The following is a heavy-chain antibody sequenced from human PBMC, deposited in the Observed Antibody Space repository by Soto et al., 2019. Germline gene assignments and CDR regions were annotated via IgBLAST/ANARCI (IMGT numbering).Heavy chain of an antibody. CDR1: GGTFSNYA. D-gene: IGHD2-21*02. J-gene: IGHJ4*02. CDR3: ARGWSVGDCGLPNDN. Sequence: QVQLVQSGAEVKKPGSSVKVSCKASGGTFSNYAIRCVRQAPGQGLEWMGGIIPLYGTANYGQKFQGRVTITADKSTSTAYMELSSLRSQDTAIYYGARGWSVGDCGLPNDNLGQGTLVTFSS. CDR2: IIPLYGTA. V-gene: IGHV1-69*06.